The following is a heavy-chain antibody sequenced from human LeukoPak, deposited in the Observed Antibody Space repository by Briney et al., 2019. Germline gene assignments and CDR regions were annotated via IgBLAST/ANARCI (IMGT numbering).Heavy chain of an antibody. Sequence: GGSLRLPCAASGFIFSSYSVNWVRQAPGKGLEWVSSISSSNSYIYYADSVKGRFTISRDDAKNSLYLQMNSLRAEDTAIYYCARGPTRGVITSAEYFQHWGQGTLVTVSS. J-gene: IGHJ1*01. D-gene: IGHD4-23*01. CDR2: ISSSNSYI. V-gene: IGHV3-21*01. CDR1: GFIFSSYS. CDR3: ARGPTRGVITSAEYFQH.